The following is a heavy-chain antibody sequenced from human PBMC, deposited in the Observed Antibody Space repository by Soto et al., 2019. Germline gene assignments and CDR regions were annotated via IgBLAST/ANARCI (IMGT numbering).Heavy chain of an antibody. V-gene: IGHV1-2*02. CDR2: INPNSGDT. CDR1: GYTFTRYY. J-gene: IGHJ4*01. D-gene: IGHD2-21*02. CDR3: ARQLAYCGGDCYTDPVDY. Sequence: ASVKVSCKTSGYTFTRYYIHWVRQAPGQGLEWMGWINPNSGDTKYAQRFQGRVTMTKDTSITTAYMELTRLRSDDTAVYFCARQLAYCGGDCYTDPVDYWGHGTLVTVS.